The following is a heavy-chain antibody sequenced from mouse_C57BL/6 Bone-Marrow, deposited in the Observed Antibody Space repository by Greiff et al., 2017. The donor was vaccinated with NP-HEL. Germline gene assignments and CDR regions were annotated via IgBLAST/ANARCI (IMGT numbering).Heavy chain of an antibody. CDR2: IDPSDSYT. CDR3: ARDYGSSFYYAMDY. D-gene: IGHD1-1*01. Sequence: QVQLQQPGAELVKPRASVKLSCKASGYTFTSYWMQWVKQRPGPGLEWIGEIDPSDSYTNYNQKFKGKATLTVDTSSSTAYMQLSSLTSEDSAVYYCARDYGSSFYYAMDYWGQGTSVTVSS. CDR1: GYTFTSYW. J-gene: IGHJ4*01. V-gene: IGHV1-50*01.